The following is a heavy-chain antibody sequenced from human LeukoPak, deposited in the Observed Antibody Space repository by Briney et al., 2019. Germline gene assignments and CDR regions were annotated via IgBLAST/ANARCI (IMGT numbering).Heavy chain of an antibody. CDR1: GYTFISYG. J-gene: IGHJ4*02. CDR2: ISAYNGNI. D-gene: IGHD3-3*01. Sequence: GASVNVSCKASGYTFISYGITWVRQAPGQGLEWLGWISAYNGNIDYAQKLQGRVTLTTDTSTSTAYMEVRSLRSDDTAVYYCASMSGYYPSYYFDYWGQGTLVTVSS. V-gene: IGHV1-18*01. CDR3: ASMSGYYPSYYFDY.